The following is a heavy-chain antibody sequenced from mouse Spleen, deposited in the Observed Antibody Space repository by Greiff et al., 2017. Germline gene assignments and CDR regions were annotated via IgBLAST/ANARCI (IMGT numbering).Heavy chain of an antibody. D-gene: IGHD3-2*01. J-gene: IGHJ2*01. CDR1: GFPLTSYG. Sequence: VQLQETGPGLVAPSQSLSITCTVSGFPLTSYGVHWVRQPPGKGLEWLVVIWSDGSTNYNSALKSRLSISKDNSKSQVFLKMNSLQTDDTAMYYCARQPDSSGYDYFDYWGQGTTLTVSS. CDR2: IWSDGST. CDR3: ARQPDSSGYDYFDY. V-gene: IGHV2-6-1*01.